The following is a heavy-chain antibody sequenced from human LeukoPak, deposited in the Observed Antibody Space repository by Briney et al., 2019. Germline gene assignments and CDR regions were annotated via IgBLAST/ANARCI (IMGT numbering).Heavy chain of an antibody. CDR2: ISAGGDGT. CDR1: TFSFSRYP. CDR3: AKSLLTTAAGTGHAFDI. Sequence: PGGSLRLSCAASTFSFSRYPMGWVRQAPGKGLEWVSGISAGGDGTYHADPVKGRFTIPRDNSKNTLFLQMNNLRAEDTAKYYCAKSLLTTAAGTGHAFDIWGQGTMVTVSS. D-gene: IGHD2/OR15-2a*01. V-gene: IGHV3-23*01. J-gene: IGHJ3*02.